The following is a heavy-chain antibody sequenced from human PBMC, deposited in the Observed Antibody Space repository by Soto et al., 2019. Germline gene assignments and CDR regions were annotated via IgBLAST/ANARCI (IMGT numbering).Heavy chain of an antibody. Sequence: QVRLVQSGAEVKEPGDSVRVSCEASGYTFTAYHIHWVRQAPGQGLEWMGWINPKFGDTGYAQDLQGRSSMTSDMSISTVYMELSRLTSDDTAIYYCARNMDYYYGRGSGNGHGVWGQGTTVTVFS. CDR1: GYTFTAYH. D-gene: IGHD3-10*02. V-gene: IGHV1-2*02. J-gene: IGHJ6*02. CDR3: ARNMDYYYGRGSGNGHGV. CDR2: INPKFGDT.